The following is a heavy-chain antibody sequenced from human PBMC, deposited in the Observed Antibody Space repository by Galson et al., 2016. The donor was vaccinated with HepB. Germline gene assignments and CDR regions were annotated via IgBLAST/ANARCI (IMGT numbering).Heavy chain of an antibody. Sequence: SLRLSCAASGFTFSGYAMSWVRQAPGKGLEWVSTISDSGGSTYSADSVKGRFTISRGNSKNTLHLQMKSLRAEDTAIYYCAKGPDFWSGYYHFDYWGQGTLVTVSS. V-gene: IGHV3-23*01. CDR2: ISDSGGST. CDR3: AKGPDFWSGYYHFDY. J-gene: IGHJ4*02. CDR1: GFTFSGYA. D-gene: IGHD3-3*01.